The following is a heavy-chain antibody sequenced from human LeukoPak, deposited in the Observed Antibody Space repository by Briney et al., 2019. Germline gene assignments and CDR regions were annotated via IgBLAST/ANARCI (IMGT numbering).Heavy chain of an antibody. CDR1: GYTFTSYG. Sequence: SVKVSCKASGYTFTSYGISWVRQAPGQGLEWMGWISAYNGNTNYAQKLQGRATMTTDASTSTAYMELRSLRSDDTAVYYCARDSSGWFTFDYWGQGTLVTVSS. V-gene: IGHV1-18*01. D-gene: IGHD6-19*01. CDR3: ARDSSGWFTFDY. J-gene: IGHJ4*02. CDR2: ISAYNGNT.